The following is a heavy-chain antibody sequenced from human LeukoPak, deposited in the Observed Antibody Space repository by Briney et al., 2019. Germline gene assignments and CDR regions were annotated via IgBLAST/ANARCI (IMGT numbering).Heavy chain of an antibody. D-gene: IGHD4-23*01. V-gene: IGHV6-1*01. J-gene: IGHJ2*01. CDR1: GDIVSNNSAA. CDR2: TYFMSEWSN. CDR3: ARAVAGGRYFDL. Sequence: SQTLSLTCAISGDIVSNNSAAWTWIRQSPSRGLEWLGRTYFMSEWSNTYAPSMTSRITINADTSKNQFSLQLNSVTPEDTAVYFCARAVAGGRYFDLRGRGTLVTVSS.